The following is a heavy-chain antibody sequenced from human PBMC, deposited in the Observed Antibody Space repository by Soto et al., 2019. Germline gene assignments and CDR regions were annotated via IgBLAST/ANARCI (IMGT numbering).Heavy chain of an antibody. J-gene: IGHJ6*02. D-gene: IGHD3-9*01. Sequence: QPGGSLRLSCAASGFTFSSYAMSWVRQAPGKGLEWVSAISGSGGSTYYADSVKGRFTISRDNSKNTLYLQMNSLKTEDTAVYYCTTDRFLTGYYILYGHYSYYGMDVWGQGTTVTVSS. V-gene: IGHV3-23*01. CDR3: TTDRFLTGYYILYGHYSYYGMDV. CDR2: ISGSGGST. CDR1: GFTFSSYA.